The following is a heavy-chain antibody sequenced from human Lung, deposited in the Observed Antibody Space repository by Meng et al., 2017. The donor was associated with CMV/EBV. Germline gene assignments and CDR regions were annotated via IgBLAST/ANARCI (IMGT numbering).Heavy chain of an antibody. V-gene: IGHV3-30-3*01. CDR3: ARELYYDILTGTRAFDV. J-gene: IGHJ3*01. D-gene: IGHD3-9*01. Sequence: SCAASGFTFSSYGVHWVRQAPGEALEWVAFISYGGGKEYYADSEKGRFTISRDNSKNMLFLQMYSLRPDDTAVYYCARELYYDILTGTRAFDVWGRGXMVTVSS. CDR1: GFTFSSYG. CDR2: ISYGGGKE.